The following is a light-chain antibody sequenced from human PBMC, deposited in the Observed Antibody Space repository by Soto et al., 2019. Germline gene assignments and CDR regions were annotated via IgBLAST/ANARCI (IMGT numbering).Light chain of an antibody. CDR3: AAWDDSLNGSYV. J-gene: IGLJ1*01. CDR2: SNN. Sequence: QSVLTQPPSAPGTPGQRVTISCSGSSSNIGSKTVAWYQQLPGAAPKLLIFSNNQRPSGVPDRFSGSKSGTAASLAISGLQSEDEAEYYCAAWDDSLNGSYVFGSGTK. CDR1: SSNIGSKT. V-gene: IGLV1-44*01.